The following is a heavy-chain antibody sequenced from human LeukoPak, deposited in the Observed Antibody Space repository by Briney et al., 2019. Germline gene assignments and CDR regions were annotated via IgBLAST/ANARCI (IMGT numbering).Heavy chain of an antibody. CDR3: ARTYDFGRGPPGDAFDN. J-gene: IGHJ3*02. D-gene: IGHD3-3*01. CDR2: IDARSGIV. CDR1: GFTFTMFG. V-gene: IGHV3-48*01. Sequence: PGGSLRLSCAASGFTFTMFGMNWVRQAPGKGLEWVSYIDARSGIVYYADSVQSRFTISRDDAKDSVFLQMNSLRVDDTAVYYCARTYDFGRGPPGDAFDNWGQGTLVTVPS.